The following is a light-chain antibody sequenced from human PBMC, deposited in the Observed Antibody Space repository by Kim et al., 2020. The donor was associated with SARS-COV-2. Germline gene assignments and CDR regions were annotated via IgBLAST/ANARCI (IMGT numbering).Light chain of an antibody. CDR1: SSDVV. CDR2: EVN. V-gene: IGLV2-23*02. CDR3: CSYEGTVV. Sequence: ASVSGCPGQSITISCTGASSDVVSWYQHHPGEAPKLIIFEVNKRPSQISNRFSGSKSGNTASLTIAGLQAEDEANYYCCSYEGTVVFGGGTQLTVL. J-gene: IGLJ2*01.